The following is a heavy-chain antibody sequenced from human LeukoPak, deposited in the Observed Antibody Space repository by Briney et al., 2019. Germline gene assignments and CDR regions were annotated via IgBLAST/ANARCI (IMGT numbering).Heavy chain of an antibody. D-gene: IGHD3-16*01. J-gene: IGHJ4*02. CDR3: ARDWGFY. CDR1: GGSISSGSYY. V-gene: IGHV4-61*02. Sequence: SQTLSLTCTVSGGSISSGSYYWSWIRQPAGKGLEWIGRIYTSGSTNYNPSLKSRVTISVDTSKNQFSLKLRSMTPADTAVYYCARDWGFYWSQGNLVTVSS. CDR2: IYTSGST.